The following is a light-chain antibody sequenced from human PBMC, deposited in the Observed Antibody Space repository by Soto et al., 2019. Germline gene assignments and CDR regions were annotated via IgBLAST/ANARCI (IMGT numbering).Light chain of an antibody. Sequence: DIQMTQSPSSLSASVGDRVTITCRASQSISSYLNWYQQKPGKAPKLLIYAASSLQSGVQSRFSGSGSGTDFTLNISSLQPEDFATYSCPQSYSTPFTFGPGTTVYIK. CDR1: QSISSY. V-gene: IGKV1-39*01. CDR2: AAS. CDR3: PQSYSTPFT. J-gene: IGKJ3*01.